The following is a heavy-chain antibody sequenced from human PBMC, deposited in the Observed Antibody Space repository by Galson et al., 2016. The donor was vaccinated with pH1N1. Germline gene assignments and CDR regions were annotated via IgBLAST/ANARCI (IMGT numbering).Heavy chain of an antibody. J-gene: IGHJ4*02. V-gene: IGHV3-30*04. CDR2: ISYDGSNK. CDR1: GFTFSRHA. CDR3: ATGLLAAAGTFDY. Sequence: SLRLSCAASGFTFSRHAMHWDRQAPGKGLEWVAVISYDGSNKYYADSVKGRFTISRDNSKNTLYLQMNSLRAEDTAVYYCATGLLAAAGTFDYWGQGTLVTVSS. D-gene: IGHD6-13*01.